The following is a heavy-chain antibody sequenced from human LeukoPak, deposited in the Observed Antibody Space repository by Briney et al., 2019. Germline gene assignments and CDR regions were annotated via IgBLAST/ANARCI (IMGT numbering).Heavy chain of an antibody. CDR2: IYYSGTA. Sequence: SETLSLTCTVSGGSISSGDFYWSWVRQHPEKGLEWIGYIYYSGTAYYNPSLKSRVTMSVDTSKNQFSLKLSSVTAADTAVYYCASRNYDFWSGYSYWGQGTLVTVSS. CDR1: GGSISSGDFY. V-gene: IGHV4-30-4*08. J-gene: IGHJ4*02. CDR3: ASRNYDFWSGYSY. D-gene: IGHD3-3*01.